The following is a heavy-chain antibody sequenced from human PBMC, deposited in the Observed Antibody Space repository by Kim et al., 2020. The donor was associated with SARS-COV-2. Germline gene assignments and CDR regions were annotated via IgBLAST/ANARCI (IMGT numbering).Heavy chain of an antibody. CDR2: VGSGNT. V-gene: IGHV1-58*01. CDR3: AAAWGY. J-gene: IGHJ4*02. D-gene: IGHD3-16*01. Sequence: VGSGNTNYAQKCQERVTITRDMSTSTAYMELSSLRSEDTAVYYCAAAWGYWGQGTLVTVSS.